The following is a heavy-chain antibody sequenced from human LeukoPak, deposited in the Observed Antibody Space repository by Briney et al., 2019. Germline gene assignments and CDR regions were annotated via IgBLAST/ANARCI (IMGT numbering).Heavy chain of an antibody. Sequence: GSLRLSCAASGFTFISYCMYLVRQAPGTGVEWVALIGYEGTNKYYADSVKGRFTISRDNSKNTLYLQMKSLRAEDTAVYYCARDFYCSRTSGYAPSFDYWGQGTLVTVSS. D-gene: IGHD2-2*01. CDR1: GFTFISYC. V-gene: IGHV3-33*01. CDR2: IGYEGTNK. J-gene: IGHJ4*02. CDR3: ARDFYCSRTSGYAPSFDY.